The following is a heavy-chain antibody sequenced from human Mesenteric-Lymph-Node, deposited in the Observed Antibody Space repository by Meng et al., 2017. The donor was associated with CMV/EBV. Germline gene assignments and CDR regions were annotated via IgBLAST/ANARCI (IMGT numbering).Heavy chain of an antibody. CDR1: GYTFATYY. V-gene: IGHV1-46*01. D-gene: IGHD3-3*01. CDR2: INPGDGGDGGT. Sequence: ASVKVSCKASGYTFATYYMHWVRQAPGQGLEWMGIINPGDGGDGGTNYAQKFQGRVTMTRNTSISTAYMELSSLRSEDTAVYYCARGGRFLEWLSPPYYYYYGMDVWGQGTTVTVSS. CDR3: ARGGRFLEWLSPPYYYYYGMDV. J-gene: IGHJ6*02.